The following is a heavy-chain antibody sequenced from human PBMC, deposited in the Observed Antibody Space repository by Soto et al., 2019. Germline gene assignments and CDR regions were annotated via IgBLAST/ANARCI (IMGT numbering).Heavy chain of an antibody. CDR1: GFTFSSYG. J-gene: IGHJ3*02. D-gene: IGHD3-10*01. CDR2: ISYDGSNK. V-gene: IGHV3-30*18. Sequence: QVQLVESVGGVVQPGRSLRLSCAASGFTFSSYGMHWVRQAPGKGLEWVAVISYDGSNKYYADSVKGRFTISRDNSKNTLYLQMNSLRAEDTAVYYCAKGLWFGELPFDAFDIWGQGTRVTVSS. CDR3: AKGLWFGELPFDAFDI.